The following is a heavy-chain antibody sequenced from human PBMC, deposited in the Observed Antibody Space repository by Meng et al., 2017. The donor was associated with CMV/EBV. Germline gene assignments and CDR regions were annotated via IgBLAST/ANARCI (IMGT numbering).Heavy chain of an antibody. CDR2: INSDGSST. Sequence: GGSLRLSCAASGFTFSSYWMHWVRQAPGKGLVWVSRINSDGSSTSYADSVKGRFTISSDNAKNTLYLQMNSLRAEDTAVYYCARTGVFSRGKVVWFDPWGQGTLVTVSS. V-gene: IGHV3-74*01. D-gene: IGHD1-14*01. CDR1: GFTFSSYW. J-gene: IGHJ5*02. CDR3: ARTGVFSRGKVVWFDP.